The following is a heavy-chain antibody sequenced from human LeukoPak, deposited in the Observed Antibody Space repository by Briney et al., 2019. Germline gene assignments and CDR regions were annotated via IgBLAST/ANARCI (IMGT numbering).Heavy chain of an antibody. V-gene: IGHV3-21*01. CDR1: GFTFSSYS. CDR3: ARDLGEEIFDY. CDR2: ISSSSSYI. D-gene: IGHD3-10*01. J-gene: IGHJ4*02. Sequence: GGSLRLSCAASGFTFSSYSMNWVRQAPGKGLEWVSSISSSSSYIYYADSVKGRFTISRDNAKNSLYLQMNSLRAEDTAAYYCARDLGEEIFDYWGQGTLVTVSS.